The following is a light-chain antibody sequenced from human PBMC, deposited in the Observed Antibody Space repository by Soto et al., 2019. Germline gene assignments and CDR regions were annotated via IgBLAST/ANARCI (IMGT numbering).Light chain of an antibody. CDR2: EVT. CDR3: SSYTTTTTV. Sequence: QSVLTQPASVSGSPGQSITISCTGTSGDVGDFKSVSWYQQRPDKAPKLIIYEVTNRPSGVTNRFSGSKSGNTASLSISGLQAEDGADYSCSSYTTTTTVFGTGPKLPVL. CDR1: SGDVGDFKS. V-gene: IGLV2-14*01. J-gene: IGLJ1*01.